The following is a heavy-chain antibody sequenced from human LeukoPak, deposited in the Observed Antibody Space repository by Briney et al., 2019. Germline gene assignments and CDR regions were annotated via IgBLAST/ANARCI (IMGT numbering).Heavy chain of an antibody. CDR1: GGSISSGGYY. CDR2: IYYSGST. J-gene: IGHJ5*02. Sequence: PSETLSLTCTVSGGSISSGGYYWSRIRQHPGKGLEWIGYIYYSGSTYYNPSLKSRVTISVDTSKNQFSLKLSSVTAADTAVYYCARTDSSSSGGFDPWGQGTLVTVSS. D-gene: IGHD6-6*01. CDR3: ARTDSSSSGGFDP. V-gene: IGHV4-31*03.